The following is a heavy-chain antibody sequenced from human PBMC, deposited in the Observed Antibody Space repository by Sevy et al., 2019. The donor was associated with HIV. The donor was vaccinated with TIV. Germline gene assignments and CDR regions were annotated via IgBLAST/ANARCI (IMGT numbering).Heavy chain of an antibody. CDR3: ARDLPPSATTVAHFDY. Sequence: GGSLRLSCAASGFTFSSYEMNWVRQAPGKGLEWVSYISNSGTTISYSDSVRGRFSISRDNARNSLYQQMNSLRAEDTAVYYCARDLPPSATTVAHFDYWGQGTLVTVSS. D-gene: IGHD4-17*01. CDR1: GFTFSSYE. CDR2: ISNSGTTI. J-gene: IGHJ4*02. V-gene: IGHV3-48*03.